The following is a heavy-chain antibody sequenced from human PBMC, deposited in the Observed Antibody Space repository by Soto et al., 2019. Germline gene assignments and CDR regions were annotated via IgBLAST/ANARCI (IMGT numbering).Heavy chain of an antibody. J-gene: IGHJ6*02. CDR1: GESFSGYI. D-gene: IGHD3-22*01. Sequence: PSETLSLTCAVYGESFSGYIWTWIRQTPGKGLQWIGEINHSGSASYNPSLKSRVTISVDTSKNQFSLKLSSVTAADTAVYYCARSPDSSGYYPRWYYYGMDVWGQGTTVTVSS. CDR2: INHSGSA. V-gene: IGHV4-34*01. CDR3: ARSPDSSGYYPRWYYYGMDV.